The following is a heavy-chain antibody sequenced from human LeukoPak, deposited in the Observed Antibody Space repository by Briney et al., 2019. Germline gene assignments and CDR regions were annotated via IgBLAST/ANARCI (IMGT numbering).Heavy chain of an antibody. J-gene: IGHJ6*02. CDR3: ARRFLDHYYGMDV. CDR1: GGSISSYY. V-gene: IGHV4-59*08. D-gene: IGHD3-3*01. CDR2: IYYSGST. Sequence: PSETLSLTCTVSGGSISSYYWSWIRQPPGKGLEWIGYIYYSGSTNYNPSLKSRVTISVDTSKNQFSLKLSSVTAADTAVYHCARRFLDHYYGMDVWGQGTTVTVSS.